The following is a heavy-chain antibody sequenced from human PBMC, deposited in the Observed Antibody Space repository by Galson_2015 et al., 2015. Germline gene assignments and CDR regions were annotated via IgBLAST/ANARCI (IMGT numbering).Heavy chain of an antibody. V-gene: IGHV6-1*01. CDR3: VRDTRWGIDY. D-gene: IGHD2-8*02. CDR2: TSYSSRCSN. CDR1: GDSVSNSAVS. J-gene: IGHJ4*02. Sequence: SAISGDSVSNSAVSWNWIRQSPSGGLEGLGRTSYSSRCSNDYAVSMNSRITINPDTSKNQFSLQLNFVTPEDTAVYYCVRDTRWGIDYWGQGALVTVSS.